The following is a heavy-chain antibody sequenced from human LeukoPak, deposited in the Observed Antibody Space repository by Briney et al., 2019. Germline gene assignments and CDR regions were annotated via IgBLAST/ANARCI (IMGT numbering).Heavy chain of an antibody. V-gene: IGHV1-69*05. CDR3: ARLGDYVWGSYGYFDY. D-gene: IGHD3-16*01. CDR1: GGTFSSYA. J-gene: IGHJ4*02. Sequence: ASVQVSCKASGGTFSSYAISWVRQAPGQGLEWMGGIIPIFGTANYAQKFQGRVTITTDESTSTAYMELSSLRSEDTAVYYCARLGDYVWGSYGYFDYWGQGTLVTVSS. CDR2: IIPIFGTA.